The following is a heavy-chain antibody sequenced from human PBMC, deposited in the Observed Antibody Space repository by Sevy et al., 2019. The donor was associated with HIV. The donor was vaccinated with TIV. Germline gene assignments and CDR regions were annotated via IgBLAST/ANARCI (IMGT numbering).Heavy chain of an antibody. CDR3: ARGDSSFHFDY. Sequence: SETLSLTCTVSGGSISSGDYYWSWMRQPPGKGLEWIGYIYYSGSTYYNPSLKSRVTISVDTSKNQFSLKLSSVTAADTAVYYCARGDSSFHFDYWGQGTLVTVSS. D-gene: IGHD6-6*01. CDR1: GGSISSGDYY. CDR2: IYYSGST. V-gene: IGHV4-30-4*01. J-gene: IGHJ4*02.